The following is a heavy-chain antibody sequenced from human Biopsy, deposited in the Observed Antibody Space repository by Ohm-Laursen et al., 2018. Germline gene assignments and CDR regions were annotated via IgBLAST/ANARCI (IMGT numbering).Heavy chain of an antibody. V-gene: IGHV1-8*01. CDR3: ARGGYDYDS. CDR2: MTPKTGKT. D-gene: IGHD5-12*01. Sequence: ASVKVSCKASGYTFTDYDVNWVRQASGQGLEWVGWMTPKTGKTGYTQKLQGRLTMTRDTSTSTAYKELSSLRSEDTAIYYCARGGYDYDSWGQETLVPVSS. J-gene: IGHJ4*02. CDR1: GYTFTDYD.